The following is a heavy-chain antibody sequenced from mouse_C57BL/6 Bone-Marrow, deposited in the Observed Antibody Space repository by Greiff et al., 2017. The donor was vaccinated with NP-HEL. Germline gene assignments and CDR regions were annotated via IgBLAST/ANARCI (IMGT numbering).Heavy chain of an antibody. D-gene: IGHD2-1*01. V-gene: IGHV1-74*01. Sequence: QVQLQQPGAELVKPGASVKVSCKASGYTFTSYWMHWVKQRPGQGLEWIVRIHPSDSDTNYNQKFKGKATLTVDKSSSTAYMQLSSLTSEDSAVYYCASGGYGNYYFDYWGQGTTLTVSS. J-gene: IGHJ2*01. CDR1: GYTFTSYW. CDR2: IHPSDSDT. CDR3: ASGGYGNYYFDY.